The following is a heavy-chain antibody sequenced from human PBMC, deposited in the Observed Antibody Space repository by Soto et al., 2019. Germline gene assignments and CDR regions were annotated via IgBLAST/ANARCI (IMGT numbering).Heavy chain of an antibody. V-gene: IGHV3-23*01. J-gene: IGHJ6*02. D-gene: IGHD3-3*01. Sequence: GGSLRLSCAASGFTFSSYAMSWVRQAPGKGLEWVSAISGSGGSTYYADSVKGRFTISRDNSKNTLYLQMNSLRAEDTAVYYCAKANPNLGDFWSKKGEYYYGMDVWGPGTTVTVS. CDR3: AKANPNLGDFWSKKGEYYYGMDV. CDR2: ISGSGGST. CDR1: GFTFSSYA.